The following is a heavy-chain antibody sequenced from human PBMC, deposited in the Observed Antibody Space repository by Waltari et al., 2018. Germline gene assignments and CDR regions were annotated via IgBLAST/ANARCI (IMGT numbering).Heavy chain of an antibody. CDR3: ARDPPYCSGGSCYSVY. CDR1: GFAFSSYS. J-gene: IGHJ4*02. CDR2: ISSSSSTI. Sequence: EVQLVESGGGLVQPGVSLRLSCADSGFAFSSYSMNLVRQAPGKGLEWVSYISSSSSTIYYADSVKGRFTISRDNAKNSLYLQMNSLRAEDTAVYYCARDPPYCSGGSCYSVYWGQGTLVTVSS. V-gene: IGHV3-48*01. D-gene: IGHD2-15*01.